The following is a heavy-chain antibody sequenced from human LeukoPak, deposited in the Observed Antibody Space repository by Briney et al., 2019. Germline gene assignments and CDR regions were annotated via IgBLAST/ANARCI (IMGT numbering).Heavy chain of an antibody. D-gene: IGHD3-16*01. CDR1: GFTFSSYS. V-gene: IGHV3-21*01. CDR2: ISSSSSYI. Sequence: GGSLRLSCAASGFTFSSYSMNWVRQAPGKGLEWVSSISSSSSYIYYADSVKGRFTISRDNAKNSLYLQMNSLRAEDTAVYYCAREGRGGWFDPWGQGTLVTVSS. J-gene: IGHJ5*02. CDR3: AREGRGGWFDP.